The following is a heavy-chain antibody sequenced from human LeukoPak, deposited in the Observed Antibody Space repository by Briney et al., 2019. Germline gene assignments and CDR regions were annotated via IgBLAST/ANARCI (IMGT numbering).Heavy chain of an antibody. D-gene: IGHD3-10*01. J-gene: IGHJ4*02. Sequence: SETLSLTCTVSGGSISSSSYYWGWIRQPPGKGLEWIGSIYYSGSTYYNPSLKSRVTISVDTSKNQFSLKLSSVTAADTAVYYCASIKWFGEFEFDYWGQGTLVTVSS. V-gene: IGHV4-39*07. CDR3: ASIKWFGEFEFDY. CDR1: GGSISSSSYY. CDR2: IYYSGST.